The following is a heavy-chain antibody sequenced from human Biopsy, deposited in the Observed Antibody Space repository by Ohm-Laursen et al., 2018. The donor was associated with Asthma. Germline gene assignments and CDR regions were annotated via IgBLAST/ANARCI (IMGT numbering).Heavy chain of an antibody. CDR2: INSLFGTT. CDR1: GGTFTTYV. V-gene: IGHV1-69*13. J-gene: IGHJ4*02. D-gene: IGHD2-2*01. Sequence: SVKVSCKSLGGTFTTYVIGWVRQAPGHGLEWMGGINSLFGTTTYPQKFQDRVTINADDSTSTVYMELSSLRSEDTAVYYCARKAGSCISRTCYSLDFWGQGTLVTVSS. CDR3: ARKAGSCISRTCYSLDF.